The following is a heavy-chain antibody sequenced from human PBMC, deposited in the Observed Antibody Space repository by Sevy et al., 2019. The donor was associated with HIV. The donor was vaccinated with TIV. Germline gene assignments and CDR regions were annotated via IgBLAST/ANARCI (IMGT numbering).Heavy chain of an antibody. CDR2: ISYDGSNK. V-gene: IGHV3-30-3*01. J-gene: IGHJ4*02. D-gene: IGHD3-22*01. CDR3: ARDGQQDYYDSSGYYYYFDY. Sequence: GGSLRLSCAASGFTFSSYAMHWVRQAPGKGLEWVAVISYDGSNKYYADSVKGRFTISRDNSKNTLYLQMNSLRAEDTAVYYCARDGQQDYYDSSGYYYYFDYWGQGTLVTVSS. CDR1: GFTFSSYA.